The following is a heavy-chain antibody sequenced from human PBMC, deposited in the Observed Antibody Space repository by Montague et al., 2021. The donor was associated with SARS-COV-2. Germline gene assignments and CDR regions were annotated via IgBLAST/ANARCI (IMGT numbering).Heavy chain of an antibody. D-gene: IGHD2-15*01. J-gene: IGHJ5*02. Sequence: SETLSLTCAVYGVSLRGFYWTWVRHPPGTGLEWIGEISHTGSTYYSPSPRSRVTVSLDMSRNQIPLKVTFVTASDTGVYYCARAGSSGGLLSWGPGTLVTVSS. CDR2: ISHTGST. CDR3: ARAGSSGGLLS. CDR1: GVSLRGFY. V-gene: IGHV4-34*01.